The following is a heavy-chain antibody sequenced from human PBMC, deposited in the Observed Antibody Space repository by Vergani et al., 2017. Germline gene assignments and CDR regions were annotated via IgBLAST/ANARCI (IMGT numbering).Heavy chain of an antibody. CDR3: ANEGSANRIRGWLDH. CDR1: ADSISSGSYY. Sequence: QLQLQQSGPGLVKPSETLFLTCTVSADSISSGSYYWGWIRQPPGKSLEWIGSIYYSGLTYYNPSLKSRVAISVDTSKNQFSLKVTSVTAADTAVYYCANEGSANRIRGWLDHWGQGALVTVSS. J-gene: IGHJ4*02. V-gene: IGHV4-39*01. CDR2: IYYSGLT. D-gene: IGHD3-10*01.